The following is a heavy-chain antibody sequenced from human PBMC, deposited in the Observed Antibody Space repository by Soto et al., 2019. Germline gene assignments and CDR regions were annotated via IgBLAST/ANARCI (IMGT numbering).Heavy chain of an antibody. V-gene: IGHV3-11*01. J-gene: IGHJ4*02. Sequence: LRLSCAASGFIFSDFYLSWIRQAPGKGLEWVSYISTSGSTIYYADSVKGRFTISRDNAKNSLYLQMSSLRAEDTAVYYCARDRYSGYDLGYWGQGALVTVSS. CDR3: ARDRYSGYDLGY. CDR2: ISTSGSTI. D-gene: IGHD5-12*01. CDR1: GFIFSDFY.